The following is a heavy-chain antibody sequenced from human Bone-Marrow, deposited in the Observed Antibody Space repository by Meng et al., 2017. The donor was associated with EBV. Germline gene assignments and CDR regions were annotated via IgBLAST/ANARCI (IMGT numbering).Heavy chain of an antibody. V-gene: IGHV4-39*01. CDR1: GDSISIFYY. Sequence: QLRESGVGHVKPPEPLPLPCTVSGDSISIFYYWGWIRQPPGRGLEWIGSVHYTGSTYYSPSLKSRVTVSVDTSKNQFSLRLTSVTAADTAVYYCARPFPSWQSPRLDPFGAWGQGTLVTVSS. CDR3: ARPFPSWQSPRLDPFGA. J-gene: IGHJ5*02. CDR2: VHYTGST. D-gene: IGHD6-19*01.